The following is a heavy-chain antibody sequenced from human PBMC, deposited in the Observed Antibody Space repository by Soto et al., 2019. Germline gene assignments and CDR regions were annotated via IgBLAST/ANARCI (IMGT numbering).Heavy chain of an antibody. V-gene: IGHV3-33*01. D-gene: IGHD2-8*01. Sequence: ESGGGVVQSGRSLRLSCAASGFTFSSYGMHWVRQAPGKGLEWVAVIWYDGSAEYYADSVKGRFTISRDNSKNTLYLQMNSLRDEDTAVYYCARAGVEEAIQVGYFQHWGQDTLVTVSA. CDR2: IWYDGSAE. CDR1: GFTFSSYG. J-gene: IGHJ1*01. CDR3: ARAGVEEAIQVGYFQH.